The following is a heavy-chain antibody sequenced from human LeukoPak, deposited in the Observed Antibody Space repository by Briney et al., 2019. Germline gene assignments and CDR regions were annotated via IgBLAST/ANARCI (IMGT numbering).Heavy chain of an antibody. CDR3: VMSWIRQQRDS. CDR2: ITPDGSGK. Sequence: PGGSLRLSCVASGFSFRDYWMSWVRQAPGKGLEWVADITPDGSGKTYVDSVKGRFTISRDNAKQSLHLQMDTLTAGDTAVYYCVMSWIRQQRDSWGQGTLVTVSS. CDR1: GFSFRDYW. D-gene: IGHD1-1*01. J-gene: IGHJ4*02. V-gene: IGHV3-7*01.